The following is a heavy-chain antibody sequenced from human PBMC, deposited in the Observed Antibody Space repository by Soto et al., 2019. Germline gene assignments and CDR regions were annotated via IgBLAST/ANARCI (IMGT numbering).Heavy chain of an antibody. D-gene: IGHD3-22*01. V-gene: IGHV3-74*01. CDR3: ARERTSMIVVGTTDY. CDR1: GFTFSSYW. Sequence: EVQLVESGGGLVQPGGSLRLSCAASGFTFSSYWMHWVRQAPGNGLVWVSRINSDGSSTSYADSVKGRFTISRDNAKNTLYLQMNSLRAEDTAVYYCARERTSMIVVGTTDYWGQGTLVTVSS. J-gene: IGHJ4*02. CDR2: INSDGSST.